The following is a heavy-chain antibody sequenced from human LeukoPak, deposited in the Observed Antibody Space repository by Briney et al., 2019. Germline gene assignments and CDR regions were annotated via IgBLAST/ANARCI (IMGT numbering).Heavy chain of an antibody. J-gene: IGHJ6*02. D-gene: IGHD4-17*01. CDR1: GFTFSSYA. CDR3: ARPRAVTTGYYYYGMDV. Sequence: GGSLRLSCAASGFTFSSYAMHWVRQAPGKGLEWVAVISYDGSNKYYADSVKGRFTISRDNSKNTLYLQMNSLRAEDTAVYYCARPRAVTTGYYYYGMDVWGQGTTVTVSS. CDR2: ISYDGSNK. V-gene: IGHV3-30*04.